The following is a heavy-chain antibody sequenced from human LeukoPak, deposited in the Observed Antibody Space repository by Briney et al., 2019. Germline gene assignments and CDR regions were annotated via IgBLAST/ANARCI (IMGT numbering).Heavy chain of an antibody. CDR3: ARARGYSGYHPIDY. CDR1: GYTFTSYF. J-gene: IGHJ4*02. Sequence: ASVKVSCKASGYTFTSYFMHWVRQAPGQGLEWMGIINPNDGSTSYAQNFQGRVTMTRDTSTSTFYMELSSLRSEDTAVYFCARARGYSGYHPIDYWGQGTLVTVSS. V-gene: IGHV1-46*01. D-gene: IGHD5-12*01. CDR2: INPNDGST.